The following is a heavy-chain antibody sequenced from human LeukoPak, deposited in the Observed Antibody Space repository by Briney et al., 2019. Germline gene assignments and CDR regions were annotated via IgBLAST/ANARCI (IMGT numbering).Heavy chain of an antibody. D-gene: IGHD1-1*01. CDR3: ARPARGIFDY. Sequence: LIARIYTTRSTKYHPSLKRRVTISVDTSKNQFSLKLSSVTAADTAVYYCARPARGIFDYWGQGTLVTVSS. V-gene: IGHV4-61*02. J-gene: IGHJ4*02. CDR2: IYTTRST.